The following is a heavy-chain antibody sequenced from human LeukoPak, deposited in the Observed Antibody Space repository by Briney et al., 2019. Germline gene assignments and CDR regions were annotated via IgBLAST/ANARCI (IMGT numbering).Heavy chain of an antibody. CDR2: IYHSGRT. J-gene: IGHJ6*03. Sequence: PAETLSLTCTVSGYSISSGYYWGWIRQPPGKGLEWIGSIYHSGRTYYNPSLKSRVTISVDTSKNQFSLKLSSLTAADTAVYYCARGSSLVLDKYYYDSSGYATGYMDVWGKGTTVTVSS. CDR1: GYSISSGYY. CDR3: ARGSSLVLDKYYYDSSGYATGYMDV. V-gene: IGHV4-38-2*02. D-gene: IGHD3-22*01.